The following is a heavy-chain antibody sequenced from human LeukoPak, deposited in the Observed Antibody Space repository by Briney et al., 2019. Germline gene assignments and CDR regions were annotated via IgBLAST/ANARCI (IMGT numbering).Heavy chain of an antibody. Sequence: PGGSLRLSCAASGSTFSSYAMHWVRQAPGKGLEWVAVISYDGSNKYYADSAKGRFTISRDNSKNTLYLQMNSLRAEDTAVYYCARGPRELAYCGGDCYLHAFDIWGQGTMVTVSS. V-gene: IGHV3-30-3*01. CDR1: GSTFSSYA. J-gene: IGHJ3*02. D-gene: IGHD2-21*02. CDR2: ISYDGSNK. CDR3: ARGPRELAYCGGDCYLHAFDI.